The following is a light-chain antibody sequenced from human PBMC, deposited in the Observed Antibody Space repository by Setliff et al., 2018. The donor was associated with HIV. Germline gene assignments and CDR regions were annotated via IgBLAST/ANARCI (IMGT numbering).Light chain of an antibody. CDR1: SSDVGGYNY. Sequence: QSALTQPASVSGSPGQSITISCTGTSSDVGGYNYVSWYQQHPGKAPKLMIYDVSKRTSGVSNRFSGSKSGNTASLTISGLQAEDETDYYCSSYTSRSTLVFGGGTKVTVL. CDR3: SSYTSRSTLV. V-gene: IGLV2-14*01. CDR2: DVS. J-gene: IGLJ2*01.